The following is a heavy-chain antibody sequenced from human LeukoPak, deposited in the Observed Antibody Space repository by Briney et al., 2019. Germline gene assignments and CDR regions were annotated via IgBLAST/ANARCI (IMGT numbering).Heavy chain of an antibody. CDR3: ARSQTTGFGESIDY. CDR2: ISAYNGNT. J-gene: IGHJ4*02. D-gene: IGHD3-10*01. V-gene: IGHV1-18*01. CDR1: GGTFSSYA. Sequence: ASVKVSCKASGGTFSSYAISWVRQAPGQGLEWMGWISAYNGNTIYAQKVQGRVTMTTDTSTTTAYMELRSLRSDDTAVYYCARSQTTGFGESIDYWGQGTLVTVSS.